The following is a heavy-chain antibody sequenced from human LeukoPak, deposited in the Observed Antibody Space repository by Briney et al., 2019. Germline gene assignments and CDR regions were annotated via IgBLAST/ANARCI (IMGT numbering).Heavy chain of an antibody. CDR1: GGSISSGGYY. CDR3: ARGTDMVRESGMDV. V-gene: IGHV4-31*03. Sequence: SETLSLTCTVSGGSISSGGYYWSWIRQHPGKGLEWIGYIYYSGSTYYNPSLKSRVTISVDTSKNQFSLKLSSVTAADTAVYYCARGTDMVRESGMDVWGKGTTVTVSS. D-gene: IGHD3-10*01. J-gene: IGHJ6*04. CDR2: IYYSGST.